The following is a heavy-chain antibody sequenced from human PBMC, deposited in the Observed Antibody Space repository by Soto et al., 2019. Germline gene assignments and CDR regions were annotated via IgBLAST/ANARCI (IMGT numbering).Heavy chain of an antibody. J-gene: IGHJ4*02. V-gene: IGHV3-30*18. CDR2: ISYDGSNK. CDR3: AKAYRGDSYGYLAY. D-gene: IGHD5-18*01. CDR1: GFTFSSYG. Sequence: QVQLVESGGGVVQPGRSLRLSCAASGFTFSSYGMHWVRQAPGKGLEWVAVISYDGSNKYYADSGKGRFTISRDNSKNPLYLQLNSLRAEATAGYYCAKAYRGDSYGYLAYGGQGTLVTVSS.